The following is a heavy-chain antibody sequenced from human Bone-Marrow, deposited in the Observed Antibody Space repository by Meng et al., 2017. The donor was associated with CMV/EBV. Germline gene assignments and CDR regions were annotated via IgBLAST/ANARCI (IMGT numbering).Heavy chain of an antibody. Sequence: CVASGVTISYFYISCIRQAPGQAPELLSDSSRRGSTIYYAASVKCLVTIFSNNVKNSRYLQMRSLSSEATAVYYCARACGSGSYCIHYWGQGILVTVSS. CDR2: SSRRGSTI. V-gene: IGHV3-11*04. J-gene: IGHJ4*02. CDR1: GVTISYFY. D-gene: IGHD3-10*01. CDR3: ARACGSGSYCIHY.